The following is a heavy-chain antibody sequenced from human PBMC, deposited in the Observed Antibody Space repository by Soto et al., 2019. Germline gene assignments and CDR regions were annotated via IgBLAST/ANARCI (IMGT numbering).Heavy chain of an antibody. CDR2: INPSGGST. CDR1: GYTFSGYY. D-gene: IGHD2-15*01. V-gene: IGHV1-46*03. CDR3: ARGPGCSGGSCYSFLDY. Sequence: GASVKVSCKASGYTFSGYYMHWVRQAPGQGLEWMGIINPSGGSTSYAQKFQGRVTMTRDTSTSTVYMELSSLRSEDTAVYYCARGPGCSGGSCYSFLDYWGQGTLVTVSS. J-gene: IGHJ4*02.